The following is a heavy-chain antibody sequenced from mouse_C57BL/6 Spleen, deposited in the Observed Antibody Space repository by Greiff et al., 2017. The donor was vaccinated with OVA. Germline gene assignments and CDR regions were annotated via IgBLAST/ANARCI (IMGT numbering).Heavy chain of an antibody. V-gene: IGHV1-64*01. CDR3: AQSGDYGNYGGDY. CDR2: IHPNSGST. J-gene: IGHJ2*01. Sequence: QVQLQQPGAELVKPGASVKLSCKASGYTFTSYWMHWVKQRPGQGLEWIGMIHPNSGSTNYNEKFKSKATLTVDKSSSTAYMQLSSLTSEDSAVYYWAQSGDYGNYGGDYWGQGTTLTVAS. D-gene: IGHD2-1*01. CDR1: GYTFTSYW.